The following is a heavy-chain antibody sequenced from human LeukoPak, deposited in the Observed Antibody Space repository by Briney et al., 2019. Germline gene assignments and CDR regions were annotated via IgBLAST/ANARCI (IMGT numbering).Heavy chain of an antibody. Sequence: GGSLRLSCAASGFTFSSYAMSWVRQAPGKGLEWVLAISGSGGSTYYADSVKGRFTISRDNSKNTLYLQMNSLRAEDTAVYYCAKDRGGNGGYFDYWGQGTLVTVSS. CDR1: GFTFSSYA. CDR3: AKDRGGNGGYFDY. J-gene: IGHJ4*02. D-gene: IGHD2-15*01. V-gene: IGHV3-23*01. CDR2: ISGSGGST.